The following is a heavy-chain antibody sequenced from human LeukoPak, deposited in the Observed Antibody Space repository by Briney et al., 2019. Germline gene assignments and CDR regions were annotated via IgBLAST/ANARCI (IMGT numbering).Heavy chain of an antibody. V-gene: IGHV3-23*01. J-gene: IGHJ4*02. CDR1: GFTFSSYA. D-gene: IGHD6-6*01. Sequence: QPGGSLRLSCAASGFTFSSYAMSWVRQAPGKGLEWVSAISGSGGSTYYADSVKGRFTVSRDNSKNTLYLQMNSLRAEDTAVYYCAKTSTAARLGYFDYWGQGTLVTVSS. CDR3: AKTSTAARLGYFDY. CDR2: ISGSGGST.